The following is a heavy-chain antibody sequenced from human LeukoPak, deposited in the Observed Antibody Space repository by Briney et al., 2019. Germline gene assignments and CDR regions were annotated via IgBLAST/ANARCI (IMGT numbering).Heavy chain of an antibody. D-gene: IGHD3-9*01. CDR2: IYYSGST. CDR3: ARATLRYFDWPDAFDI. CDR1: GGSISSYY. Sequence: SETLSLTCTVSGGSISSYYWSWIRQPPGKGLEWIGYIYYSGSTNYNPSLKSRVTISVDTSKNQFSLKLSSVTAADTAVYYCARATLRYFDWPDAFDIWGQGTMVTVSS. V-gene: IGHV4-59*08. J-gene: IGHJ3*02.